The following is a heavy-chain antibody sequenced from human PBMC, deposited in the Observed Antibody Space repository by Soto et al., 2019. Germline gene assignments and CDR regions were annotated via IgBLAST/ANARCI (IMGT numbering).Heavy chain of an antibody. D-gene: IGHD2-15*01. CDR2: IYYSGST. J-gene: IGHJ4*02. CDR1: GGSISSYY. V-gene: IGHV4-59*01. Sequence: SETLSLTCPVSGGSISSYYWSWNRQPPGKGLEWIGYIYYSGSTNYNPSLKSRVTISVDTSKNQFSLKLSSVTAADTAVYYCARAVICYLGSGQYYFYYWGRGTLVTVSS. CDR3: ARAVICYLGSGQYYFYY.